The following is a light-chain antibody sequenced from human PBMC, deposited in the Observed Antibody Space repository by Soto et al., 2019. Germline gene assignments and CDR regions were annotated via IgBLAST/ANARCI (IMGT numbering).Light chain of an antibody. J-gene: IGKJ1*01. CDR2: WAS. Sequence: EIVMTQSPATLSVSPGERATLSCRASQSVSSNLAWYQQKPGQPPKLLIYWASTRESGVPDRFSGSGFGTDFTITISRLQSEDVSVYYCQQYYSTPPKTFGQGTKVEIK. CDR3: QQYYSTPPKT. V-gene: IGKV3-15*01. CDR1: QSVSSN.